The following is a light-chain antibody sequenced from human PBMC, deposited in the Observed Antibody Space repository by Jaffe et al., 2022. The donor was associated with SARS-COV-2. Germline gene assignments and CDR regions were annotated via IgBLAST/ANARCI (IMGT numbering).Light chain of an antibody. J-gene: IGLJ2*01. CDR3: CSSAGRNVV. Sequence: QSALTQPASVSGSPGQSITISCTGTSSDVGSYNFVSWYQQHPGKAPKLMIYDDSKRPSGVSNRFSGSKSGNTASLTISGLQAEDEADYYCCSSAGRNVVFGGGTKLTVL. CDR1: SSDVGSYNF. V-gene: IGLV2-23*01. CDR2: DDS.